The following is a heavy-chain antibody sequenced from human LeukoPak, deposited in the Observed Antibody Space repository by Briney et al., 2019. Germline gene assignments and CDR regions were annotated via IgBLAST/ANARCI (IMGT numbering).Heavy chain of an antibody. CDR1: GGSISSSSYY. CDR2: IYYSGST. V-gene: IGHV4-39*01. CDR3: ARYSSIQLWLYFDY. Sequence: PSETLSLTCTVSGGSISSSSYYWGWIRQPPGKGLEWIGSIYYSGSTYYNPSLKSRVTISVDTSKNQFSLKLSSVTAADTAVYYCARYSSIQLWLYFDYWGQGTLVTVSS. D-gene: IGHD5-18*01. J-gene: IGHJ4*02.